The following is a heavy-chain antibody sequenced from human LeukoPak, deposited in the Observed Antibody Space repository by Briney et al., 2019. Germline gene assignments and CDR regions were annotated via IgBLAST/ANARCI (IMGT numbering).Heavy chain of an antibody. CDR3: ARGRIGRYCSSTSCYTYYGMDV. Sequence: PSETLSLTCTVSGGSISSYYWSWIRQPAGKGLEWIGRIYTSGSTNYNPSLKSRVTMSVDTSKNQFSLKLSSVTAADTAVYYCARGRIGRYCSSTSCYTYYGMDVWGQGTTVTVSS. V-gene: IGHV4-4*07. CDR2: IYTSGST. CDR1: GGSISSYY. D-gene: IGHD2-2*02. J-gene: IGHJ6*02.